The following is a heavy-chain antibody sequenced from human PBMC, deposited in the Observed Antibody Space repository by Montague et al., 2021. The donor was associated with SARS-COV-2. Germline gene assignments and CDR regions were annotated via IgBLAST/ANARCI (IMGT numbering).Heavy chain of an antibody. J-gene: IGHJ6*02. Sequence: CAISGDSVSSNSAAWNWIRQSPSRGLEWLGRTYYRSKWYNDYAVSVKSRITINPDTSKNQFSLKLSSVTAADTAVYYCARGRILRTQWFDYYYYGMDVWGRGTTVTVSS. CDR3: ARGRILRTQWFDYYYYGMDV. V-gene: IGHV6-1*01. CDR1: GDSVSSNSAA. CDR2: TYYRSKWYN. D-gene: IGHD3-9*01.